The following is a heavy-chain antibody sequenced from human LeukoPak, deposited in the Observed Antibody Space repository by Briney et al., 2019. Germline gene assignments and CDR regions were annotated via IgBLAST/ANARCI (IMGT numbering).Heavy chain of an antibody. CDR1: GFTFSNYG. V-gene: IGHV3-48*01. J-gene: IGHJ6*03. CDR2: ISSSSTI. Sequence: PGGSLRLSCAASGFTFSNYGMHWVRQAPGKGLEWVSYISSSSTIYYADSVKGRFSISRDSSKNVLYLQMNSLRAEDTAVYYCAKDRCSNGIGCYYYYMDLWGKGTTVTISS. D-gene: IGHD2-8*01. CDR3: AKDRCSNGIGCYYYYMDL.